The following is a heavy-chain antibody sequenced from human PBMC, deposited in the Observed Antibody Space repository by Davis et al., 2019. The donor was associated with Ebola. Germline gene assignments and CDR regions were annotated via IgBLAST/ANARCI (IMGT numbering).Heavy chain of an antibody. CDR2: IYYSGST. Sequence: SETLSLTCTVSGGSVSSGSYYWSWIRQPPGKGLEWIRYIYYSGSTNYNPSLKSRVTISVDTSKNQFSLKLSSVTAADTAVYYCARDSGTYRWGWFDPWGQGTLVTVPS. CDR1: GGSVSSGSYY. D-gene: IGHD3-16*01. J-gene: IGHJ5*02. V-gene: IGHV4-61*01. CDR3: ARDSGTYRWGWFDP.